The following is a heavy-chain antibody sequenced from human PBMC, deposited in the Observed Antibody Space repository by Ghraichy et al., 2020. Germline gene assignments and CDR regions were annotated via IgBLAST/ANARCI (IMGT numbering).Heavy chain of an antibody. J-gene: IGHJ5*02. CDR1: GFTFSDYW. V-gene: IGHV3-7*01. Sequence: GESLNISCAASGFTFSDYWMSWVRQAPGKGLEWVAYIKEDGSEKHYVDSVKGRFTISRDNAKNSLYVQMNSLRTEDTAVYYCARGLWAGHCTIASCHPNWFDPWGQGTLVTVSS. CDR3: ARGLWAGHCTIASCHPNWFDP. D-gene: IGHD2-2*01. CDR2: IKEDGSEK.